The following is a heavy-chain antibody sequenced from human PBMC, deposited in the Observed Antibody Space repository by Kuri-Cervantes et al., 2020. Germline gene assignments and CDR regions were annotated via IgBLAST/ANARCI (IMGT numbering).Heavy chain of an antibody. J-gene: IGHJ3*02. Sequence: LSLTCAASGFTFSSYWMSWVRQAPGKGLEWVANIKQDGSERSYVDSVKGRFTVSRDNAKNSLYLQMNSLRAEDTAVYYCAAGDVFDMWGQGTQVTVSS. CDR2: IKQDGSER. CDR1: GFTFSSYW. CDR3: AAGDVFDM. D-gene: IGHD6-13*01. V-gene: IGHV3-7*01.